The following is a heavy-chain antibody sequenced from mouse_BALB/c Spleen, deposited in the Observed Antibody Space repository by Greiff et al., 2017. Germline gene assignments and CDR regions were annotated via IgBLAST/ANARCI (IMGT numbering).Heavy chain of an antibody. CDR1: GFSLTSYG. D-gene: IGHD2-14*01. Sequence: QVQLKESGPGLVAPSQSLSITCTVSGFSLTSYGVSWVRQPPGKGLEWLGVIWAGGSTNYNSALMSRLSISKDNSKSQVFLKMNSLQTDDTAMYYCARDRSWYFDVWGAGTTVTVSS. CDR3: ARDRSWYFDV. J-gene: IGHJ1*01. CDR2: IWAGGST. V-gene: IGHV2-9*02.